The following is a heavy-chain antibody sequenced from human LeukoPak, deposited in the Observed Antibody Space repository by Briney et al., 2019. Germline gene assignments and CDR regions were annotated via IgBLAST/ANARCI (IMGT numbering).Heavy chain of an antibody. Sequence: RASVKVSCTASGGTFSSYAISWVRQTPGQGLEWMGGIIPIFGTANYAQKFQGRVTITADESTSTAYMELSSLRSEDTAVYYCARGDFGYCSGGSCYSGDYWGQGTLVTVSS. CDR2: IIPIFGTA. D-gene: IGHD2-15*01. CDR1: GGTFSSYA. CDR3: ARGDFGYCSGGSCYSGDY. J-gene: IGHJ4*02. V-gene: IGHV1-69*01.